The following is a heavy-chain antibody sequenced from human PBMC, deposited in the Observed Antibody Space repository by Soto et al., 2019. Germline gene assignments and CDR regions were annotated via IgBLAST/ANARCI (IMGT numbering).Heavy chain of an antibody. CDR3: AKSDDGKLGYPDILTPLYYFDY. J-gene: IGHJ4*02. V-gene: IGHV3-23*01. CDR2: ISGSGGST. Sequence: GGSLRLSCAASGFTFSSYAMSWVRQAPGKGLEWVSAISGSGGSTYYADSVKGRFTISRDNSKNTLYLQMNSLRAEDTAVYYCAKSDDGKLGYPDILTPLYYFDYWGQGTLVTVSS. D-gene: IGHD3-9*01. CDR1: GFTFSSYA.